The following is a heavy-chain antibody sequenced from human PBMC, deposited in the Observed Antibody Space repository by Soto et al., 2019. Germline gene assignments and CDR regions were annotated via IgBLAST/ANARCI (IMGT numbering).Heavy chain of an antibody. CDR2: IYYSGST. CDR3: AGPGYGDYVAFDI. J-gene: IGHJ3*02. Sequence: SETLSLTCTVSGGSISSYYWSWIRQPPGKGLEWIGYIYYSGSTNYNPSLKSRVTISVDTSKNQFSLKLSSVTAADTAVYYCAGPGYGDYVAFDIWGQGTMVTVSS. V-gene: IGHV4-59*01. D-gene: IGHD4-17*01. CDR1: GGSISSYY.